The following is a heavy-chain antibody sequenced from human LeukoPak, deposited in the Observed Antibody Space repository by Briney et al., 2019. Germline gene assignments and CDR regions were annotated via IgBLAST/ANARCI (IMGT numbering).Heavy chain of an antibody. J-gene: IGHJ6*02. CDR3: ARGVIAAAGQYYYYYYYGMDV. D-gene: IGHD6-13*01. CDR1: GFTFSSYA. Sequence: GGSLRLSCAASGFTFSSYAMHWVRQAPGKGLEWVAVISYDGSNKYYADSVKGRFTISRDNSKNTLYLQMNSLRAEDTAVYYCARGVIAAAGQYYYYYYYGMDVWGQGTTVTVSS. V-gene: IGHV3-30-3*01. CDR2: ISYDGSNK.